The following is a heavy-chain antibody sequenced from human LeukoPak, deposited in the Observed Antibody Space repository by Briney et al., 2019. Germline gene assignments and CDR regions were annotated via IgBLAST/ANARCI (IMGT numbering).Heavy chain of an antibody. CDR2: ISGSSGGA. CDR3: ARWEYSSSLGSDYFDY. Sequence: PGGSLRLSCAGSGFTFSSYAMSWVRQAPGKGLEWVSVISGSSGGANYADSVKGRFTISRDNSKNTQYLQMNSLRAEDTAVYYCARWEYSSSLGSDYFDYWGQGTLVTVSS. CDR1: GFTFSSYA. V-gene: IGHV3-23*01. J-gene: IGHJ4*02. D-gene: IGHD6-6*01.